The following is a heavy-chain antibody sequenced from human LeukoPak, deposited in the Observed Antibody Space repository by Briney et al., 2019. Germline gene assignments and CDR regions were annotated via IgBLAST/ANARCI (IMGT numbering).Heavy chain of an antibody. V-gene: IGHV3-48*01. Sequence: GGSLRLSCAASGFTFTTYSMNWVRQAPGKGLEWVSYISSSTNTIYYADSVKGRFTISRDNAKNSPYVQMNNLRAEDTAVYYCARGLNCSGGSCYFDYWGQGTLVTVSS. CDR2: ISSSTNTI. CDR3: ARGLNCSGGSCYFDY. J-gene: IGHJ4*02. D-gene: IGHD2-15*01. CDR1: GFTFTTYS.